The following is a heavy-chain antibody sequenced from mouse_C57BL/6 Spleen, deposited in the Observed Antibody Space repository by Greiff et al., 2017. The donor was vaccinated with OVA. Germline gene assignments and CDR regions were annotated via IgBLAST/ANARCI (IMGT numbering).Heavy chain of an antibody. J-gene: IGHJ2*01. CDR2: IDPSDSET. D-gene: IGHD1-1*01. CDR1: GYTFTSYW. V-gene: IGHV1-52*01. Sequence: QVQLQQPGAELVRPGSSVTLSCKASGYTFTSYWMHWVKQRPIQGLEWIGNIDPSDSETNYNQKFKDKATLTVDKSTRTAYMQLSSLTSEDSAVYSCASVITTLVAYYFAYWVPGTTLTVSS. CDR3: ASVITTLVAYYFAY.